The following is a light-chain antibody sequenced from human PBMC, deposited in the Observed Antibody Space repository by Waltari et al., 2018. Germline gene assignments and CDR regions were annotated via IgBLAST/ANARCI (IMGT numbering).Light chain of an antibody. CDR1: QSLVHSAGNNS. CDR3: MQGTHWPIH. V-gene: IGKV2-30*02. J-gene: IGKJ3*01. Sequence: DVVMTQSPLSLPVTLGKPASISCRSGQSLVHSAGNNSLNWLHQRPGQSPRRLIYKVSNRDSGVPDRFSGSGSGTDFTLKISRVEAEDVGVYYCMQGTHWPIHFGPGTKVDIK. CDR2: KVS.